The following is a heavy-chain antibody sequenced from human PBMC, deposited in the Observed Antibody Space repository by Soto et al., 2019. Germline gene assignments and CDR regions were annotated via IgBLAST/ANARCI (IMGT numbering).Heavy chain of an antibody. CDR1: GYTFTSYD. V-gene: IGHV1-8*01. CDR2: MNPNSGNT. Sequence: ASVKVSCKASGYTFTSYDINLVRQATGQGLEWMGWMNPNSGNTGYAQKFQGRVTMTRNTSISTAYMELSSLRSEDTAVYYCAKDSRGRGSDIVVVVAVNYYYYYYMEVWGKGTTVTVSS. J-gene: IGHJ6*03. D-gene: IGHD2-15*01. CDR3: AKDSRGRGSDIVVVVAVNYYYYYYMEV.